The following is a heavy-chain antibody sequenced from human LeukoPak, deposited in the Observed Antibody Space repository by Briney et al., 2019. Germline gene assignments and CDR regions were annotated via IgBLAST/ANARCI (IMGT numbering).Heavy chain of an antibody. CDR2: IYHSGST. V-gene: IGHV4-4*02. Sequence: GTLSLTCAVSGGSISSSNWWWGGREPPGRGLGWVGEIYHSGSTNYNPSLKRRVTISVDNSKNQFSLKLSSVTAADTAVYYCARTSYYDSSGYYYSLSLDHWGQGTLVPVSS. CDR3: ARTSYYDSSGYYYSLSLDH. J-gene: IGHJ4*02. D-gene: IGHD3-22*01. CDR1: GGSISSSNW.